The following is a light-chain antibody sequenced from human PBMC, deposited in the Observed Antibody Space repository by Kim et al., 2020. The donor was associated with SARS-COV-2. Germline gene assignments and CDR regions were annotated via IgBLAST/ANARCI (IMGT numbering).Light chain of an antibody. J-gene: IGLJ1*01. Sequence: SYELTQPPSVSVFPGQTASITCSGDKLGDKYASWYQQKSGQSPVLVIYQDNKRPSGIPERFSGSNSGNTATLTISGTQAMDEADYYCQAWDSSTEVFGPG. CDR3: QAWDSSTEV. CDR2: QDN. V-gene: IGLV3-1*01. CDR1: KLGDKY.